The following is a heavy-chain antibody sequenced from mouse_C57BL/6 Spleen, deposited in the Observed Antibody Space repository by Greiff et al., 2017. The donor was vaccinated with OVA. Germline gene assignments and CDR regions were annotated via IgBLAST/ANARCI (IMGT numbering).Heavy chain of an antibody. J-gene: IGHJ3*01. CDR3: VRDYSNSFAY. CDR1: GFSFTTYA. CDR2: IRSKSNNYAT. D-gene: IGHD2-5*01. V-gene: IGHV10-1*01. Sequence: EVKLMESGGGLVQPKGSLKLSCAASGFSFTTYAMNWVRQAPGKGLEWVARIRSKSNNYATYYADSVKDRFTISRDDSESMLYLQMNNLKTEDTAMYYCVRDYSNSFAYWGQGTLVTVSA.